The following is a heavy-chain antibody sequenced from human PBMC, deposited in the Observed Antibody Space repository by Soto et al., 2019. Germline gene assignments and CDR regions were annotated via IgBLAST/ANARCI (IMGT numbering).Heavy chain of an antibody. CDR3: ARRARGATTYYYYGMDV. V-gene: IGHV4-39*01. D-gene: IGHD1-26*01. J-gene: IGHJ6*02. CDR1: GGSISSSSYY. Sequence: SETLSLTCTVSGGSISSSSYYWGWIRQPPGKGLEWIGSIYYSGSTYYNPSLKSRVTISVDTSKNQFSLKLSSVTAADTAVYYCARRARGATTYYYYGMDVWVQGTTVTVSS. CDR2: IYYSGST.